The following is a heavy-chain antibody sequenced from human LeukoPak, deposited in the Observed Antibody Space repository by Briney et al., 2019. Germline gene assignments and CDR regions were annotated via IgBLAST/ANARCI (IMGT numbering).Heavy chain of an antibody. Sequence: GGSLRLSCAASGFTFRVHGMHWVRQAPGKGLEWVSAISGSGGSTYYADSVKGRFTISRDNSKNTLYLQMNSLRAEDTAVYYCAKDREVATIFFFDYWGQGTLVTVSS. D-gene: IGHD5-24*01. V-gene: IGHV3-23*01. CDR3: AKDREVATIFFFDY. J-gene: IGHJ4*02. CDR2: ISGSGGST. CDR1: GFTFRVHG.